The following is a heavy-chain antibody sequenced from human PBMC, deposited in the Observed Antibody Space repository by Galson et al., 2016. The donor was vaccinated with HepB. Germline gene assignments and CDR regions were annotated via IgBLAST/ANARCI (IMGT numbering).Heavy chain of an antibody. V-gene: IGHV3-23*01. CDR3: AKDLGGEAFFEY. D-gene: IGHD3-16*01. Sequence: SLRLSCAASGFIFSSCGMSWVRQAPGKGLEWVSTISDSGSNTHYADSVGGRFTISRDNSKNTLYLQMKSLRAEDTAVYYCAKDLGGEAFFEYWGQGALVTVSS. CDR1: GFIFSSCG. J-gene: IGHJ4*02. CDR2: ISDSGSNT.